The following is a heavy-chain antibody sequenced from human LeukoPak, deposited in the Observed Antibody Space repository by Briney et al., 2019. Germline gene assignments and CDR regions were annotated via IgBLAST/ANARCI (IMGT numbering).Heavy chain of an antibody. Sequence: SGGSLGLSCAASGFTFSNYAMSWVRQAPGKGLEWVSIISESGDNTYYADSVKGRFTISRDNSKNTLYLQMSSLRAEDTAVHYCAINKGQWELFAYWGQGTLVTVSS. CDR1: GFTFSNYA. J-gene: IGHJ4*02. D-gene: IGHD1-26*01. CDR3: AINKGQWELFAY. V-gene: IGHV3-23*01. CDR2: ISESGDNT.